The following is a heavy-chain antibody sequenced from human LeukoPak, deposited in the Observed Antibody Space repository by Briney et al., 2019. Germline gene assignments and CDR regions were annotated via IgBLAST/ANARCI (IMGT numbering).Heavy chain of an antibody. V-gene: IGHV4-59*08. J-gene: IGHJ4*02. CDR2: IYYSGST. CDR3: ARLSRIAAPDY. Sequence: SETLSLTCTVSGGXISNYYWSWIRQPPGKGLKWIGYIYYSGSTNYNPSLKSRVTISVDTSKNQFSLKLTSVTAADTAVYYCARLSRIAAPDYWGQGTVVTVSS. CDR1: GGXISNYY. D-gene: IGHD6-13*01.